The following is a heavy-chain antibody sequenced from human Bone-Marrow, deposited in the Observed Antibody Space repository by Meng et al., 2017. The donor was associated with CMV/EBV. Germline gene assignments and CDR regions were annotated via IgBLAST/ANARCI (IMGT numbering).Heavy chain of an antibody. D-gene: IGHD2-15*01. J-gene: IGHJ4*02. CDR3: ARVKVGGPSGRYFDY. Sequence: SEPLSLTCSVSGGSISNYYWSWIRQPPGKGLEWIGYIYYSGSTNYNPSLKSRVTISVDTSENQFSLKLSSVTAADTAVYYCARVKVGGPSGRYFDYWGQGTLVTVSS. V-gene: IGHV4-59*01. CDR2: IYYSGST. CDR1: GGSISNYY.